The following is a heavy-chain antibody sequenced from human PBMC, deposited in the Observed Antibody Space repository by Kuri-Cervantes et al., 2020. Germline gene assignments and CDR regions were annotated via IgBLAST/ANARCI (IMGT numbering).Heavy chain of an antibody. J-gene: IGHJ5*02. Sequence: GGSLRLSCAASGFTFSSYAMSWVRQAPGKGLEWVSAISGSGGSTYYADSVKGRFTISRDNSKNTLYLQMNSLKTEDTAVYYCTRDIGSRGDFHNFWSGYYMMSWFDPWGQGTLVTVSS. CDR1: GFTFSSYA. V-gene: IGHV3-23*01. CDR2: ISGSGGST. D-gene: IGHD3-3*01. CDR3: TRDIGSRGDFHNFWSGYYMMSWFDP.